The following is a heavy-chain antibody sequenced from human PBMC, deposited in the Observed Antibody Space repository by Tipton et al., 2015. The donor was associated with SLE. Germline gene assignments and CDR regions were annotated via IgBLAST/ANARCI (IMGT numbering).Heavy chain of an antibody. CDR2: ISGSGGST. Sequence: SLRLSCAASGFTFSSYSMNWVRQAPGKGLEWVSAISGSGGSTYYADSVKGRFTISRDNSKNTLYLQMNSLRAEDTAVYYCAKPDYERVYYYYYGMDVWGQGTTVTVSS. CDR3: AKPDYERVYYYYYGMDV. CDR1: GFTFSSYS. D-gene: IGHD4/OR15-4a*01. J-gene: IGHJ6*02. V-gene: IGHV3-23*01.